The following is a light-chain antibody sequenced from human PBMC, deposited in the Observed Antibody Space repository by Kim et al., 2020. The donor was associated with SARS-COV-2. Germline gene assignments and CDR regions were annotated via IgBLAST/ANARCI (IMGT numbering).Light chain of an antibody. CDR2: DND. CDR1: SSNIGTNA. Sequence: QSVLTQPPSASGTPGQRVEISCSGRSSNIGTNAVNWYQLFPGTAPKLLIYDNDQWPSGVPDRISGSKSGTSASLALSGLLSEDEADYYCGTWDDSLDAWVFGGGTQLTVL. J-gene: IGLJ3*02. V-gene: IGLV1-44*01. CDR3: GTWDDSLDAWV.